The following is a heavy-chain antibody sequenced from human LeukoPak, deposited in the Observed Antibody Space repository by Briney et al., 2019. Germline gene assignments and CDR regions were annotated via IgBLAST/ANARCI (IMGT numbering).Heavy chain of an antibody. CDR1: GFTVSSSY. Sequence: GGSLRLSCAASGFTVSSSYMSWVRQAPGKGLEWVSVIYSGGTTYYADSVKGRFTISRDSSKNTLCLQMNSLRVEDTAVYYCARSQKIYGDGRSIYFDYWGQGTVVTVSS. J-gene: IGHJ4*02. CDR3: ARSQKIYGDGRSIYFDY. V-gene: IGHV3-66*01. D-gene: IGHD4-17*01. CDR2: IYSGGTT.